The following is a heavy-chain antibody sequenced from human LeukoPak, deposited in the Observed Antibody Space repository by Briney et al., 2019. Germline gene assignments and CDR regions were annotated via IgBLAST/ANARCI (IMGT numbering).Heavy chain of an antibody. J-gene: IGHJ4*02. CDR3: AREVQWLGNYFDY. Sequence: GVSLRLSCAASGFTFSSYSMNWVRQAPGKGLEWVSSISSSSYIYYADSVKGRFTISRDNAKNSLYLQMNSLRAEDTAVYYCAREVQWLGNYFDYWGQGTLVTVSS. CDR2: ISSSSYI. D-gene: IGHD6-19*01. CDR1: GFTFSSYS. V-gene: IGHV3-21*01.